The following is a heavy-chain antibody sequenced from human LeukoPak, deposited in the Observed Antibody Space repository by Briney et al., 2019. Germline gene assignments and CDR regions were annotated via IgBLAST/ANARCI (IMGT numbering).Heavy chain of an antibody. D-gene: IGHD2-21*01. CDR1: GYTFTSYA. J-gene: IGHJ4*02. Sequence: ASVKVSCKASGYTFTSYAMHWVRQAPGQRLEWMGRINAGNGNTKYSQKFQGRVTITRDTSASTAYMELSSLRSEDTAVYYCARGGDGYSTTFDYWGQGTLVTVSS. CDR3: ARGGDGYSTTFDY. V-gene: IGHV1-3*01. CDR2: INAGNGNT.